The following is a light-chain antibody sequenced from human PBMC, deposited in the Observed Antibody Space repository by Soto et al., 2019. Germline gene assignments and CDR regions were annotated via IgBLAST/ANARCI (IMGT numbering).Light chain of an antibody. CDR1: QSVSSTY. CDR2: GTS. CDR3: QQYGDSPPNT. V-gene: IGKV3-20*01. Sequence: EIVLTQSPGTLSLSPGERATLSCRASQSVSSTYLAWYQQKPGQAPRLVIYGTSSRATGIPDRFSGSGSGTDFILTIRRLEPEDFAVYYCQQYGDSPPNTFGQGTKLEIK. J-gene: IGKJ2*01.